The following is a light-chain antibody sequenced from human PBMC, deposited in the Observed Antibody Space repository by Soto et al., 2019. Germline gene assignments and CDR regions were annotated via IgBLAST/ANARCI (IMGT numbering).Light chain of an antibody. Sequence: DIVLPQSPGTLSLSPLYIVPLSWTASQSVSSSYLAWYQQKPGQAPRLLIYGASSRATGIPDRFSGSGSGTDFTLTISRLEPEDFAVYYCQQYGSSRGTFGQGTKVDIK. V-gene: IGKV3-20*01. CDR2: GAS. CDR1: QSVSSSY. CDR3: QQYGSSRGT. J-gene: IGKJ1*01.